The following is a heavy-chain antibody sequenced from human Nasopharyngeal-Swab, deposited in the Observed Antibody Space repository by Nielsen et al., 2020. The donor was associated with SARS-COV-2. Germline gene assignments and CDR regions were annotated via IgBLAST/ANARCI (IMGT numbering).Heavy chain of an antibody. Sequence: ASVKVSCKASGYTFTSYYMHWVRQAPGQGLEWMGIINPSGGSTSYAQKFQGRVTMTRDTSTSTVYMELSSLRSEDTAVYYCARDRGEAANYYDSSGSFDYWGQGTLVTLSS. CDR3: ARDRGEAANYYDSSGSFDY. D-gene: IGHD3-22*01. V-gene: IGHV1-46*01. J-gene: IGHJ4*02. CDR2: INPSGGST. CDR1: GYTFTSYY.